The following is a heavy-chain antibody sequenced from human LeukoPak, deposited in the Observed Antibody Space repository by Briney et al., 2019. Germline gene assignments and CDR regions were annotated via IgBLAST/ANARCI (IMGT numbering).Heavy chain of an antibody. Sequence: GESLKISCKASGYSFTSYWIGWVRHMPGKGLEWMGIIDPSDSETRYTPSFQGQVTISVDKSLTTAYLQWNSLKASDTAMYYCARQTAMGRSGDYWGQGTLVTVSS. J-gene: IGHJ4*02. D-gene: IGHD7-27*01. CDR2: IDPSDSET. CDR1: GYSFTSYW. V-gene: IGHV5-51*01. CDR3: ARQTAMGRSGDY.